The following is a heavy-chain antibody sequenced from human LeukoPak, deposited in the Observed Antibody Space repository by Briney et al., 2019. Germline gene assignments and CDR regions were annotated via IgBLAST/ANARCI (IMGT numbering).Heavy chain of an antibody. Sequence: GGSLRLSCAASGFPFSDFYMSWTRQAPGKGLEWVSYISSSGTTIYYADSVKGRFTISRDNAKNSLYLQMNNLRAEDTAVCYCARDRWGKYYFDYWGQGTLVTVSS. D-gene: IGHD7-27*01. CDR1: GFPFSDFY. CDR3: ARDRWGKYYFDY. CDR2: ISSSGTTI. J-gene: IGHJ4*02. V-gene: IGHV3-11*01.